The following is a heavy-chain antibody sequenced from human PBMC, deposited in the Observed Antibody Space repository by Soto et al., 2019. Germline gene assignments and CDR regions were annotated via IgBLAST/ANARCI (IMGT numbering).Heavy chain of an antibody. CDR1: GGSISSGDYY. CDR2: IYYSGST. CDR3: ARERSKTPKAIDY. V-gene: IGHV4-30-4*01. D-gene: IGHD2-15*01. Sequence: KTAETLSLTCTVSGGSISSGDYYWSWIRQPPGKGLEWIGYIYYSGSTYYNPSLKSRVTISVDTSKNQFSLKLSSVTAADTAVYYCARERSKTPKAIDYWGQGTLVTVS. J-gene: IGHJ4*02.